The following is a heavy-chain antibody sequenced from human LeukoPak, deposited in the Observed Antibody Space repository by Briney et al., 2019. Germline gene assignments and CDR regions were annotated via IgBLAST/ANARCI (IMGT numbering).Heavy chain of an antibody. V-gene: IGHV3-53*01. D-gene: IGHD4-23*01. CDR3: ARGADRWNYFDY. CDR1: GFTFDDYT. J-gene: IGHJ4*02. Sequence: GGSLRLSCAASGFTFDDYTMHWVRQAPGRGLEWVSVIYSGGSTYYADSVKGRFTISRDNSKNTVSLQMNSLRAEDTAVYYCARGADRWNYFDYWGQGTLVTVSS. CDR2: IYSGGST.